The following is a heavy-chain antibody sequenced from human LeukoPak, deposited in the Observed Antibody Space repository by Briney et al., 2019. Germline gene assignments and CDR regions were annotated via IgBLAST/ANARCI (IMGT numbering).Heavy chain of an antibody. Sequence: GGSLRLSCAASGFTFSNFGMSWVRQAPGKGLEWVSTILSGGSTYYADSVKGRFTISRDNSKSTLYLQMNGLRAEDTAVYYCARSSSSPNFDYWGQGTLVTVSS. CDR1: GFTFSNFG. CDR3: ARSSSSPNFDY. D-gene: IGHD6-6*01. J-gene: IGHJ4*02. V-gene: IGHV3-23*01. CDR2: ILSGGST.